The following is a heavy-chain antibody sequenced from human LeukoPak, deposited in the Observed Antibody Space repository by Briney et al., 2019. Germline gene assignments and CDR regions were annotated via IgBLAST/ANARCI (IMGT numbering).Heavy chain of an antibody. CDR2: ISAYNGNT. D-gene: IGHD3-22*01. Sequence: ASVKVSCKASGYTFTSYGISWVRQAPGQGLEWMGWISAYNGNTNYAQKLQGRVTMTTDTSTSTAYMELRSLRSDDTAVYYCARALYYYDSSGYRQTMNWFDHWAQGTLVTVSS. J-gene: IGHJ5*02. V-gene: IGHV1-18*01. CDR1: GYTFTSYG. CDR3: ARALYYYDSSGYRQTMNWFDH.